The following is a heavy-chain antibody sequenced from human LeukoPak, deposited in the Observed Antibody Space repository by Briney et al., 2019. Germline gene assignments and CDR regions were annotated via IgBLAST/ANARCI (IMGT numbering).Heavy chain of an antibody. D-gene: IGHD7-27*01. CDR2: IKQDGSEK. CDR1: GFTFSSYW. Sequence: GGSLRLSCAASGFTFSSYWMSWVRQAPGKGLEWVANIKQDGSEKYYVDSVKGRFTISRDNAKNSLYLQMNSLRAEDTAVYYCARVDWGEVGHTLDAFDIWGQGTMVTVSS. V-gene: IGHV3-7*01. CDR3: ARVDWGEVGHTLDAFDI. J-gene: IGHJ3*02.